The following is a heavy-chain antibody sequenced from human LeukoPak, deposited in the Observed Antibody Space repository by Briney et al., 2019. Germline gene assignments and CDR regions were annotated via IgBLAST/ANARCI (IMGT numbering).Heavy chain of an antibody. D-gene: IGHD7-27*01. Sequence: PSETLSLTCTVSGGSISSSSYYWGWIRQPPGKGLEWIGSIYYSGSTYYNPSLKSRVTISVDTSKNQFSLKLSSVTAADTAVYYCARVGINWGVPRNYFDYWGQGTLVTVSS. J-gene: IGHJ4*02. CDR1: GGSISSSSYY. CDR2: IYYSGST. CDR3: ARVGINWGVPRNYFDY. V-gene: IGHV4-39*07.